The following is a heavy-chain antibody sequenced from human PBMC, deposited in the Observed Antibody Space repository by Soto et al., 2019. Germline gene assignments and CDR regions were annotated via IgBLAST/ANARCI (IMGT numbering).Heavy chain of an antibody. Sequence: QVQVVQSGAEVKRPGAAVKVPCKASGYTFTSNAMHWVRQAPGQRLEWMGWINTGNGNTKSSQKFQGRITITRDTSASTASMELSSLTFEDTAVYYCARDFNWAFDVWGQGTVVTVSP. CDR1: GYTFTSNA. V-gene: IGHV1-3*04. CDR3: ARDFNWAFDV. J-gene: IGHJ3*01. D-gene: IGHD7-27*01. CDR2: INTGNGNT.